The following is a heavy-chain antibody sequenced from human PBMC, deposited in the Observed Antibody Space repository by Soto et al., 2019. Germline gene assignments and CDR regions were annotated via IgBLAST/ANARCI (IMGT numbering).Heavy chain of an antibody. CDR1: GGSGNSGGYH. CDR2: IYYSGST. J-gene: IGHJ6*02. D-gene: IGHD1-1*01. Sequence: PSETLSLTCTVSGGSGNSGGYHWSWIRQHPGKGLEWVGDIYYSGSTYYNPSLKSRVTISIDTSTNRFSLHLSALTAADTAVYYCARATIPNWNYYGLDVWGQGTTVTVSS. V-gene: IGHV4-31*03. CDR3: ARATIPNWNYYGLDV.